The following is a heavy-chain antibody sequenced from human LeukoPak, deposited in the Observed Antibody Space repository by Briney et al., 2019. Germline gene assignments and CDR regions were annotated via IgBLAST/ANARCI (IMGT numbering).Heavy chain of an antibody. V-gene: IGHV3-23*01. J-gene: IGHJ4*02. CDR3: AKDYPLDY. CDR1: GFTFSSYT. Sequence: GGSLRLSCAASGFTFSSYTMHWVRQAPGKGLEWVSAISGSGGSTYYADSVKGRFTISRGNSKNTLYLQMNRLRGEDRAVYYCAKDYPLDYWGQGTLVTVSS. CDR2: ISGSGGST.